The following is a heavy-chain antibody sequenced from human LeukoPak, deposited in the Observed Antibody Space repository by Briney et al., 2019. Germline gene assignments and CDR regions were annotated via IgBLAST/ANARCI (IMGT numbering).Heavy chain of an antibody. CDR1: GFTFSGYG. V-gene: IGHV3-33*01. CDR2: IWFDGSNI. J-gene: IGHJ4*02. Sequence: GRSLRLSCAASGFTFSGYGMHWVRQAPGKGLEWVAVIWFDGSNIYYADSVKGRFTISRDNAKNSLYLQMNSLRAEDTAVYYCARDFDYWGQGTLVTVSS. CDR3: ARDFDY.